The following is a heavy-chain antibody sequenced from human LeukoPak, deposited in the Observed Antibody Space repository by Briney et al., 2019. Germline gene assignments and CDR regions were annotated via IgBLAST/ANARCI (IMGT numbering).Heavy chain of an antibody. CDR3: AKDSSGLPSAHFDY. CDR1: GFTFSSYA. CDR2: ISGSGGRT. D-gene: IGHD3-22*01. J-gene: IGHJ4*02. Sequence: GRSLRLSCAASGFTFSSYAMSWVRQAPGKGLEWVSAISGSGGRTYYADSVKGRFTISRDNSKNTLYLQMNSLRAEDTAVYYCAKDSSGLPSAHFDYWGQGTLVTVSS. V-gene: IGHV3-23*01.